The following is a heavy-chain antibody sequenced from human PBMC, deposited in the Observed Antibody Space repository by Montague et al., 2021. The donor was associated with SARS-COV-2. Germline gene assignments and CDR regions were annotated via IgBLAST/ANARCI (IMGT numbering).Heavy chain of an antibody. Sequence: CAISGDSVAINVATCNWNRQSSSRGSEWLVMTYYRSKRYNDYAESVKSRITIDPDTSKHQFSLHLNSVTPEDTAVYYCARIPVGSKYYFDFWGQGTLVTVSS. V-gene: IGHV6-1*01. CDR2: TYYRSKRYN. J-gene: IGHJ4*02. CDR3: ARIPVGSKYYFDF. D-gene: IGHD2-2*01. CDR1: GDSVAINVAT.